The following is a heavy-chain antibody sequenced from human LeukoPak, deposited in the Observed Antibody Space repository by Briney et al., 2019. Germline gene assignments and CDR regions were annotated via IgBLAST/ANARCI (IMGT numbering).Heavy chain of an antibody. CDR1: GGTFSSYA. CDR2: IIPIFGTA. D-gene: IGHD2-2*01. CDR3: ARKRRYCSSTSCPGAFDI. J-gene: IGHJ3*02. V-gene: IGHV1-69*13. Sequence: SVKVSCKASGGTFSSYAISWVRQAPGQRLEWMGGIIPIFGTANYAQKFQCRVTITADESTSTAYMELSSLRSEDTAVYYCARKRRYCSSTSCPGAFDIWGQGTMVTVSS.